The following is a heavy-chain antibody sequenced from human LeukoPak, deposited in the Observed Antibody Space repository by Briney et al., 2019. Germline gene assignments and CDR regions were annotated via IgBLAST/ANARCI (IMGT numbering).Heavy chain of an antibody. D-gene: IGHD3-16*01. CDR2: IKDDGSEK. CDR1: AFTFTNSW. Sequence: GGSLRLSCAASAFTFTNSWMTWVRQAPGKGLEWVASIKDDGSEKHYVDSVKGRFIISRDNAKNSLYLQMNSLRAEDTAVYYCARGFGRYDYWGQGTLVTVSS. V-gene: IGHV3-7*01. J-gene: IGHJ4*02. CDR3: ARGFGRYDY.